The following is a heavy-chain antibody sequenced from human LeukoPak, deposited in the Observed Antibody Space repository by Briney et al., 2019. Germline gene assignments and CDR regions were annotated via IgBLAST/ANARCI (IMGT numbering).Heavy chain of an antibody. CDR3: ARQMSSDWYMGGNWFDP. V-gene: IGHV4-59*08. CDR1: GGSISSYY. Sequence: SETLSLTCTVSGGSISSYYWSWIRQPPGKGLEWIGYIYYSGSTNYNPSLKSRVTISVDTSKNQFSLKLSSVTAANTAVYYCARQMSSDWYMGGNWFDPWGQGTLVTVSS. CDR2: IYYSGST. D-gene: IGHD6-19*01. J-gene: IGHJ5*02.